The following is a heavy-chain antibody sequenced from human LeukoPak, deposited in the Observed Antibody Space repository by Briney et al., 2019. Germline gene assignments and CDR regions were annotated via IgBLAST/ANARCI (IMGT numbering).Heavy chain of an antibody. V-gene: IGHV4-59*01. CDR2: IFYSGST. Sequence: KPSETLSLTCTVSGGSISNYYWSWIRQPPGKGLEWIGNIFYSGSTDYNPSLKSRVTISLGASKYQFSLKLSSVTAADTAVYYCARENGDYADYWGQGTLVTGSS. CDR3: ARENGDYADY. J-gene: IGHJ4*02. D-gene: IGHD4-17*01. CDR1: GGSISNYY.